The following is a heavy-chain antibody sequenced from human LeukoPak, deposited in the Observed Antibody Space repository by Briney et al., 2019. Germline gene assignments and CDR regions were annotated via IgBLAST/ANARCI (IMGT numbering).Heavy chain of an antibody. CDR2: MNPNSGNT. Sequence: EASVKVSCKASGYTFTSYVIKWVRQATGQGREWMGWMNPNSGNTGYTQKFQGRVTMTRNTTISTASMELSSLRSEDTAVYYCSRGLGYCSGGSCSHLDHWGQGTMVTVSS. D-gene: IGHD2-15*01. V-gene: IGHV1-8*01. J-gene: IGHJ4*02. CDR1: GYTFTSYV. CDR3: SRGLGYCSGGSCSHLDH.